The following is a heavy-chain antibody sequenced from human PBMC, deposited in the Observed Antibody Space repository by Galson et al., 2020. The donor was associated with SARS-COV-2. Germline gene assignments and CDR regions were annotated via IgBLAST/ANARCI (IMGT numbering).Heavy chain of an antibody. D-gene: IGHD2-21*01. CDR3: TRVRLIAVSDRSRPLDY. J-gene: IGHJ4*02. V-gene: IGHV3-72*01. CDR1: EFTFSNHY. CDR2: IKNKANSYVT. Sequence: GGSLRLSCAASEFTFSNHYMDWVRQAPGKGLEWVGRIKNKANSYVTEYAASVKGRFTISRDDSEESLFLQMNSLQIEDTAVYYCTRVRLIAVSDRSRPLDYWGQGTLVTVSS.